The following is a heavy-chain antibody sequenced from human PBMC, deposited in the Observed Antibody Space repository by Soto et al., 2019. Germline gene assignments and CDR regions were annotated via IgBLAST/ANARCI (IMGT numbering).Heavy chain of an antibody. J-gene: IGHJ5*01. D-gene: IGHD2-15*01. CDR2: IYKSTTT. Sequence: PSETLSLTCSVSGDSISTVDYFWAWIRQHPGQALEYMGYIYKSTTTYYNPSFESRVAISLDTSKSPCSLTVTFVTAADTAVYFCARGRYCRTGRCFPNWFDSWGQGTLVTVSS. CDR3: ARGRYCRTGRCFPNWFDS. V-gene: IGHV4-30-4*01. CDR1: GDSISTVDYF.